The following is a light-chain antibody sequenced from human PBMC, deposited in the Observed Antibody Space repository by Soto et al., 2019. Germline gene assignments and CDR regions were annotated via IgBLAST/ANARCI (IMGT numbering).Light chain of an antibody. CDR2: AAS. Sequence: DIQMTQSPSSLSASVGDRVTITCRASQSISSYLNWYQQKPGKAPKLLIYAASSLQSGVPSRFSGSGSETEFTLTISSLQSEDFAVYYCRQYNNWPRTFGQGTKVDIK. J-gene: IGKJ1*01. CDR3: RQYNNWPRT. CDR1: QSISSY. V-gene: IGKV1-39*01.